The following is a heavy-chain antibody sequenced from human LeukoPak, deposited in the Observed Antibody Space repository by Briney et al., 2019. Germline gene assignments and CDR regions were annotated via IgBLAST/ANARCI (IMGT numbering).Heavy chain of an antibody. CDR3: ARVGSDWNDVRYNWFDP. V-gene: IGHV4-30-2*01. Sequence: SETLSLTCAVSGGSISSGDYSWSWIRQPPGKGLEWIGYIFQSGSTYYNPSLKSRLTISVDRSKNQFSLKLSSVTAADTAVYYCARVGSDWNDVRYNWFDPWGQGTLVTVSS. D-gene: IGHD1-1*01. J-gene: IGHJ5*02. CDR2: IFQSGST. CDR1: GGSISSGDYS.